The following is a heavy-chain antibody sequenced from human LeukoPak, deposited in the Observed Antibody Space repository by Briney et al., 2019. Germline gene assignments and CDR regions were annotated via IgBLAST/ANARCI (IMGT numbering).Heavy chain of an antibody. CDR3: ARGRQQLVRRQAFDY. CDR2: INHSGST. Sequence: PSETLSLTCAVYGGSFSGYYWSWIRQPPGKGLEWIGEINHSGSTNYNPSLKSRVTISVDTSKNQFSLKLSSVTAADTAVYYCARGRQQLVRRQAFDYWGQGTLVTVSS. CDR1: GGSFSGYY. D-gene: IGHD6-13*01. V-gene: IGHV4-34*01. J-gene: IGHJ4*02.